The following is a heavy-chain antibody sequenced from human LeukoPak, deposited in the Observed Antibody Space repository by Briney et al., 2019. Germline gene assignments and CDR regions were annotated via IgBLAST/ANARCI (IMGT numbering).Heavy chain of an antibody. V-gene: IGHV4-4*07. CDR3: ARTPGFGVGGVWFDP. J-gene: IGHJ5*02. Sequence: SETLSLTCTVSGGSISSYYWSWIRQPAGKGLEWIGRIYTSGSTNYNPSLKSRVTISVDTSKNQFSLKLSSVTAADTAVYYCARTPGFGVGGVWFDPWGQGTLVTVSS. CDR1: GGSISSYY. D-gene: IGHD3-10*01. CDR2: IYTSGST.